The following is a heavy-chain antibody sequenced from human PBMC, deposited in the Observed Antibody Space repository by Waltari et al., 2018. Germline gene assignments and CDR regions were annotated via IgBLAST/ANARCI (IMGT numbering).Heavy chain of an antibody. J-gene: IGHJ4*02. CDR2: IIPIFGTA. CDR1: GGPFSSYA. Sequence: QVQLVQSGAEVKKPGSSVKVSCKASGGPFSSYAHSWGRQAPGQGLEWMGGIIPIFGTANYAQKFQGRVTITADESTSTAYMELSSLRSEDTAVYYCARGTVGATLDYWGQGTLVTVSS. CDR3: ARGTVGATLDY. D-gene: IGHD1-26*01. V-gene: IGHV1-69*01.